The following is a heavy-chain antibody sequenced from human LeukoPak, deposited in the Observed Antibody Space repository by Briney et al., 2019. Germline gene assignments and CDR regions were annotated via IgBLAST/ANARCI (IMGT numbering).Heavy chain of an antibody. CDR3: ASQYYYDSSGYYYFDY. D-gene: IGHD3-22*01. Sequence: SETLSLTCAVYGGSFSGYYWSWIRQPPGKGLEWIGEINHSGSTNYNPSLKSRVTISVDTSKNQFSLKLSSVTAADTAVYYCASQYYYDSSGYYYFDYCGQGTLVTVSS. V-gene: IGHV4-34*01. CDR2: INHSGST. CDR1: GGSFSGYY. J-gene: IGHJ4*02.